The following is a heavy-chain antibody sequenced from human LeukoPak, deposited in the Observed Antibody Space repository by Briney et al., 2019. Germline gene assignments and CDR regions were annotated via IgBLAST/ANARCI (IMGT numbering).Heavy chain of an antibody. J-gene: IGHJ4*02. CDR3: AGYYCSSGTCRKYLDY. V-gene: IGHV3-23*01. CDR2: ISAAGGIT. D-gene: IGHD2-15*01. CDR1: GFTFSSYA. Sequence: GGSLRLSCSASGFTFSSYAMSWVRQAPGKGLEWVSTISAAGGITYYADSVKGRFTISRDNSKNTLFLQMSSLRAEDTAVYYCAGYYCSSGTCRKYLDYWGQGTLVTVSS.